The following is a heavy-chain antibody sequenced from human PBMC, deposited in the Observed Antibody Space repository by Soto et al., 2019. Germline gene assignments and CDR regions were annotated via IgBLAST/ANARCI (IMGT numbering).Heavy chain of an antibody. CDR1: GFTFSDHY. Sequence: EVQLAESGGGLVQPGGSLRLSCAASGFTFSDHYMDWVRQAPGKGLEWVGRSRDKVHSHTTEYAASVKGRFTISRGDSENSLYLHMNSLKTEDTAVHYCARAVVSTGYFDYWGQGTLVTVSS. CDR2: SRDKVHSHTT. D-gene: IGHD5-12*01. J-gene: IGHJ4*02. CDR3: ARAVVSTGYFDY. V-gene: IGHV3-72*01.